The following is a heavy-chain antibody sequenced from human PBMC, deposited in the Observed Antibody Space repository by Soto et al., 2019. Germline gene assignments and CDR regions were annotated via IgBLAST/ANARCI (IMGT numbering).Heavy chain of an antibody. D-gene: IGHD3-22*01. CDR1: GGSVSSGSYY. Sequence: SETLSLTCTVSGGSVSSGSYYWSWIRQPPGKGLEWSGYNHYSVSPNYNPSLKSRVTISVDTSRNQFSLKLSSVTPADTAVYYCAREDYYDSSGPTWGPGTMVTVSS. CDR2: NHYSVSP. J-gene: IGHJ4*02. CDR3: AREDYYDSSGPT. V-gene: IGHV4-61*01.